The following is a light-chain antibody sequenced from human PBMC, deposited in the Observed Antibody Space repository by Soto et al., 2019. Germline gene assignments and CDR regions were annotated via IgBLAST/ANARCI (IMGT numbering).Light chain of an antibody. CDR3: HPVQRYPIT. Sequence: IQLTQSPSSLSASVGDIATITCRAIQDMGSSLAWVQQEPGKAPKLLILAAFALQTGVPSRFSGSGSGTDCPLTISGLLREDFATFFCHPVQRYPITLGRGTRLEIK. J-gene: IGKJ5*01. V-gene: IGKV1-9*01. CDR1: QDMGSS. CDR2: AAF.